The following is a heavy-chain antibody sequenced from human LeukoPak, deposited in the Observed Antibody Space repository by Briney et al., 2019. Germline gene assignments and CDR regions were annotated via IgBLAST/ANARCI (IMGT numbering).Heavy chain of an antibody. CDR3: ARVPGREYSGSSPFDY. CDR1: GFTFSSYG. Sequence: PGGSLRLSCAASGFTFSSYGMHWVRQAPGKGLEWVAVIWYDGSNKYYADSVKGRFTISRDNSKNTLYLQMGSLRAEDTAVYYCARVPGREYSGSSPFDYWGQGTLVTVSS. D-gene: IGHD6-6*01. J-gene: IGHJ4*02. CDR2: IWYDGSNK. V-gene: IGHV3-33*08.